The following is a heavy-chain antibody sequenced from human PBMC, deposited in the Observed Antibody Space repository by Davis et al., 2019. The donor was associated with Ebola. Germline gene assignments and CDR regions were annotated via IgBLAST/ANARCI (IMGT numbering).Heavy chain of an antibody. CDR3: ARDFDKVRT. V-gene: IGHV3-7*01. Sequence: GGSLRLSCAASGFTFSNDWMTWVRQAPGKGLEWVASINADGSDKYYVDSVKGRFTISKDNAKNSLYLQMNSLRAEDTAVYYCARDFDKVRTWGQGTLVTVSS. CDR1: GFTFSNDW. D-gene: IGHD1-1*01. CDR2: INADGSDK. J-gene: IGHJ4*02.